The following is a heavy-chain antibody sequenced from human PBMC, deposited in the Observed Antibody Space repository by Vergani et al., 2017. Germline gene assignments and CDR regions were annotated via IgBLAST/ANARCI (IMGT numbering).Heavy chain of an antibody. J-gene: IGHJ4*02. D-gene: IGHD3-22*01. V-gene: IGHV3-73*01. CDR3: AKGVSSGPFPLFDY. Sequence: EVQLLESGGGLVQPGGSLKLSCAASGFTFSGSAMHWVRQASGKGLEWVGRIRSKANSYATAYAASVKGRFTISRDDSKNTAYLQMNSLKTEDTAVYYCAKGVSSGPFPLFDYWGQGTLVTVSS. CDR2: IRSKANSYAT. CDR1: GFTFSGSA.